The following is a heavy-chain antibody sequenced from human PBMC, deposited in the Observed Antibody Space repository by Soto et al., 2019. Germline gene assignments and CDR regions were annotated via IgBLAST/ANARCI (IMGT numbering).Heavy chain of an antibody. Sequence: EVQVLESGGDLVQPGGSLRLSCAASGFTFSVYAMAWVRQAPGKGLEWVSAISTNGGNTFYADSLRGRFTTSGDSSKTIVYLQMNNLRPDDTAVYYCATWHLREHAYDIWGQGTAVTVSS. CDR3: ATWHLREHAYDI. CDR2: ISTNGGNT. D-gene: IGHD4-17*01. V-gene: IGHV3-23*01. J-gene: IGHJ3*02. CDR1: GFTFSVYA.